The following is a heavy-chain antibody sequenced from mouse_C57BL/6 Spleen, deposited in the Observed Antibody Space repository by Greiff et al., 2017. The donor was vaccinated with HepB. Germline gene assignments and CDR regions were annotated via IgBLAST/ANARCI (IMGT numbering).Heavy chain of an antibody. CDR1: GFSLTSYG. J-gene: IGHJ3*01. Sequence: QVQLKESGPGLVQPSQSLSITCTVSGFSLTSYGVHWVRQSPGKGLEWLGVIWSGGSTDYNAAFISRLSISKDNSKSQVFFKMNSLQADDTAIYYCARNKRGYDYDGAWFAYWGQGTLVTVSA. CDR2: IWSGGST. CDR3: ARNKRGYDYDGAWFAY. V-gene: IGHV2-2*01. D-gene: IGHD2-4*01.